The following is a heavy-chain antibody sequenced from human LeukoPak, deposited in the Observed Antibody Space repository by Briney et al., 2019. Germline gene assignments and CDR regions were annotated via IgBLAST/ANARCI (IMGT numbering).Heavy chain of an antibody. J-gene: IGHJ4*02. Sequence: GTSVKVSCKSSGYTFTNYYIHWVRQAPGQGLEWMGIIHPSGGGTSYAQNFQGRVTMTRDTSTSTVYMELSSLRSEDTAVYYCARGQGYSYDGYYLDYWGQGTLVTVSS. V-gene: IGHV1-46*01. D-gene: IGHD5-18*01. CDR1: GYTFTNYY. CDR2: IHPSGGGT. CDR3: ARGQGYSYDGYYLDY.